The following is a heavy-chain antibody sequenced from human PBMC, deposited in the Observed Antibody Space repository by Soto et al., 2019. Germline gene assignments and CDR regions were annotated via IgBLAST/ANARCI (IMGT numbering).Heavy chain of an antibody. V-gene: IGHV3-72*01. D-gene: IGHD3-16*01. CDR3: ARDTGGSYDY. J-gene: IGHJ4*02. CDR1: GFTFDDYY. CDR2: TRNKANNYAP. Sequence: EVQLVESGGGLVQPGGSLRLSCAASGFTFDDYYMDWVRQVPGKGPEGIGRTRNKANNYAPEYVASVKDRFIISRDISKDSMYLQMHSLKAEDTAVYYCARDTGGSYDYWGQGALVIVSS.